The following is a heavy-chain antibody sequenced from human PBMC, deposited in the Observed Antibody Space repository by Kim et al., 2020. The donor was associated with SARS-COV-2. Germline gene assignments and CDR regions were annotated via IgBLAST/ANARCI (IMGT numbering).Heavy chain of an antibody. V-gene: IGHV4-59*01. CDR3: VRSRASSYIQNFDS. CDR2: MYHSGTP. J-gene: IGHJ4*02. CDR1: GGSISNYY. Sequence: SETLSLTCTVSGGSISNYYWNWIRQSPGKGLEWIGCMYHSGTPYYNPSLKNRVSVSLDTSTGHFSLEVSSVTAADTAVYYCVRSRASSYIQNFDSWGRGTLVTVSS. D-gene: IGHD2-2*01.